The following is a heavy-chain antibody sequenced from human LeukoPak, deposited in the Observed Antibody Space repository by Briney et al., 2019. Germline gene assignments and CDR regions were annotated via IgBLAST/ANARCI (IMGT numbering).Heavy chain of an antibody. J-gene: IGHJ3*02. CDR2: IYTSGST. CDR1: GGSISSGSYY. CDR3: ARAVGDYGGYSYAFDI. V-gene: IGHV4-61*02. Sequence: SQTLSLTCTVSGGSISSGSYYWSWIRQPARTGLEWIGRIYTSGSTNCDPSLKSRVTISVDTSKNQFSLKLRSVTAADTAVYYCARAVGDYGGYSYAFDIWGQGTMVTVSS. D-gene: IGHD4-23*01.